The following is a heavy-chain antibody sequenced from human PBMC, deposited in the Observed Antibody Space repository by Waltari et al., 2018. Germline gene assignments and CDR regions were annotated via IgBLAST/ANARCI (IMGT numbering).Heavy chain of an antibody. CDR3: ARDAPLRPGPNALDI. CDR2: IYNGGRT. CDR1: GFGVNSFS. V-gene: IGHV3-53*02. D-gene: IGHD3-10*01. Sequence: GQLVGSGGGLIHAGVSLRLSCAASGFGVNSFSMTWVRQAPGKGLEWVSLIYNGGRTYYADSVKGRFTISTDQSTNTLFLQMNNLRPEDTALYFCARDAPLRPGPNALDIWGQGTRVIVSA. J-gene: IGHJ3*02.